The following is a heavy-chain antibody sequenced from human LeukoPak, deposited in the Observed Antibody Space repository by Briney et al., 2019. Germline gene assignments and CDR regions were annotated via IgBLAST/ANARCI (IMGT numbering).Heavy chain of an antibody. V-gene: IGHV3-23*01. CDR2: ISGSGGST. Sequence: ETLSLTCAVYGGSFSVYYWSWVRQAPGKGLEWVSAISGSGGSTYYADSVKGRFTISRDNSKNTLYLQMNSLRAEDTAVYYCAKDQWLFPDPFDYWGQGTLVTVSS. J-gene: IGHJ4*02. CDR1: GGSFSVYY. CDR3: AKDQWLFPDPFDY. D-gene: IGHD3-22*01.